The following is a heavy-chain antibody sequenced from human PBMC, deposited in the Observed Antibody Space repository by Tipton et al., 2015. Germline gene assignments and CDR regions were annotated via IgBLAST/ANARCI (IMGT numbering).Heavy chain of an antibody. V-gene: IGHV3-23*01. CDR3: ARDAGSGSYGLLVDY. CDR2: IGGGGATT. D-gene: IGHD5-18*01. J-gene: IGHJ4*02. Sequence: SLRLSCAASGFTFSSSAMTWVRQASGKGLEWVSAIGGGGATTYYADSVKGRFTISRDNSKNTLYLQMTSLRAEDTAVYYCARDAGSGSYGLLVDYWGQGTLVTVSS. CDR1: GFTFSSSA.